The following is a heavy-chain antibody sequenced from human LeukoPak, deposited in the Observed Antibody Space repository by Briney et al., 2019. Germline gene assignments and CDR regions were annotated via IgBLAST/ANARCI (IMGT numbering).Heavy chain of an antibody. Sequence: ASVKVSCKASGYTFTSYDINWVRQATGQGLEWMGWMNPNSGNTGYAQKFQGGVTMTRDTSISTAYMEPSSLRSEDTAVYYCARVWDIVVVPARFDPWGQGTLVTVSS. CDR1: GYTFTSYD. CDR2: MNPNSGNT. CDR3: ARVWDIVVVPARFDP. J-gene: IGHJ5*02. V-gene: IGHV1-8*01. D-gene: IGHD2-2*01.